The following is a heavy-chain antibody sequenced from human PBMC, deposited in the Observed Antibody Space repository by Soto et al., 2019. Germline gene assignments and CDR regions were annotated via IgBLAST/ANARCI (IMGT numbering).Heavy chain of an antibody. CDR1: GGSISSYY. Sequence: SETLSLTCTVSGGSISSYYWSWIRQPPGKGLEWIGYVYYSGSTNYNPSLKSRVTISVDTSKNQFSLKLSSVTAADTAVYYCSGDKMAGTMEYWGQGTLVTVSS. V-gene: IGHV4-59*01. D-gene: IGHD6-19*01. CDR3: SGDKMAGTMEY. CDR2: VYYSGST. J-gene: IGHJ4*02.